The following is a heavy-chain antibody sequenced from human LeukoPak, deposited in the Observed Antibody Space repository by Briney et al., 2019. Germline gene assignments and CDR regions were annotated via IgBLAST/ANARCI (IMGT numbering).Heavy chain of an antibody. J-gene: IGHJ4*02. CDR3: ARVGRAYSGYDH. Sequence: ASVKVSCKVSGYTFTGYYMHWVRHAPGQGLEWMGWINPNSGGTNYAQKFQGRVTMTRDTSISTAYMELSRLRSDGTAVYYCARVGRAYSGYDHWGQGTQVTVSS. CDR1: GYTFTGYY. V-gene: IGHV1-2*02. CDR2: INPNSGGT. D-gene: IGHD5-12*01.